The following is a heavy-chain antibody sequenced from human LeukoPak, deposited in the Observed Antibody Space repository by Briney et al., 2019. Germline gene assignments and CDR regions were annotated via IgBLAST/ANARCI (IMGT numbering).Heavy chain of an antibody. V-gene: IGHV3-30*03. Sequence: AGGSLRLSCAASGFTFSAYGMHWVRQAPGKGLEWVAVISYDGSNKYYADSVKGRFTISRDNSKNTLYLQMNSLRAEDTAVYYCARDLSSVGGWFDPWGQGTLVTVSS. CDR3: ARDLSSVGGWFDP. D-gene: IGHD3-16*01. J-gene: IGHJ5*02. CDR2: ISYDGSNK. CDR1: GFTFSAYG.